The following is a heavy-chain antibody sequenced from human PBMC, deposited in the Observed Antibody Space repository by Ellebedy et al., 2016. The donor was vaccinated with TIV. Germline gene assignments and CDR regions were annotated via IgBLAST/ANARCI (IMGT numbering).Heavy chain of an antibody. CDR2: ISPNNANT. Sequence: AASVKVSCKASDYTFTNYGITWARQAPGQGLEWIGWISPNNANTKYAQKLQGRVTMTTDTSTSTAYMELRSLRSDDTAMYFCARGYGSLDYWGQGTLVTVSS. J-gene: IGHJ4*02. CDR1: DYTFTNYG. CDR3: ARGYGSLDY. V-gene: IGHV1-18*04. D-gene: IGHD3-16*01.